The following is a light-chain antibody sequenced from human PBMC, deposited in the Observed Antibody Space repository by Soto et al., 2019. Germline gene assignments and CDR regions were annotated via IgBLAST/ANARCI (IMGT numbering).Light chain of an antibody. J-gene: IGLJ2*01. CDR1: SSDVGGYNY. V-gene: IGLV2-14*01. CDR3: ISYTSSSTLVV. Sequence: QSALTQPASVSGSPGQSITISCTGTSSDVGGYNYVSWYQQHPGKAPKLMIYDVSNRPSGVSNRFSGSKSGNTASLTISGLQAEDEAYYYCISYTSSSTLVVFGGGTKLPV. CDR2: DVS.